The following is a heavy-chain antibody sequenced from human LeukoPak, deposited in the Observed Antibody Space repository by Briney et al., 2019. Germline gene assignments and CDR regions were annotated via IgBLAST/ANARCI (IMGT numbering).Heavy chain of an antibody. CDR2: IRDSGNGT. V-gene: IGHV3-23*01. Sequence: GGSLRLSCVVSGFTFKNYAMSWVRQAPGKGLECVSSIRDSGNGTDYADSVKGRFPVSRDNSKNTMYLHMNTLSAEDTAVYYCAKWAYYDFWSGHYKSHFDSWGQGTLVTVSP. CDR1: GFTFKNYA. CDR3: AKWAYYDFWSGHYKSHFDS. D-gene: IGHD3-3*01. J-gene: IGHJ4*02.